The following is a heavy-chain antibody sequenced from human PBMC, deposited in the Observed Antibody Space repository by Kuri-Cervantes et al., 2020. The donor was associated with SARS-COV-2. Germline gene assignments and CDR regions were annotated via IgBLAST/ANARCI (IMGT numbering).Heavy chain of an antibody. D-gene: IGHD6-19*01. CDR2: IKSRADSGTR. V-gene: IGHV3-15*01. CDR3: TTGSVRGQWLEPRRHDGFDL. Sequence: GGFLRLSCAASGFIFSNAWMSWVRQAPGKGLEWIGRIKSRADSGTRDYVAPVKGRFTLSRDDSTNTLYLQMNSLKTEGTAVYYCTTGSVRGQWLEPRRHDGFDLWGQGTMVTVSS. J-gene: IGHJ3*01. CDR1: GFIFSNAW.